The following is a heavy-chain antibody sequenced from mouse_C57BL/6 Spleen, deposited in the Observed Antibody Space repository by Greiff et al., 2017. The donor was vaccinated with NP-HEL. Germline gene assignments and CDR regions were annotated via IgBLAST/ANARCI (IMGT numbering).Heavy chain of an antibody. CDR1: GYTFTSYW. J-gene: IGHJ2*01. V-gene: IGHV1-55*01. CDR2: IYPGSGST. Sequence: VQLQQPGAELVKPGASVKMSCKASGYTFTSYWITWVKQRPGQGLEWIGDIYPGSGSTNYNEKFKSKATLTVDTSSSTAYMQLSSLTSEDSAVYYCARASLGLRYYFDYWGQGTTLTVSS. D-gene: IGHD2-4*01. CDR3: ARASLGLRYYFDY.